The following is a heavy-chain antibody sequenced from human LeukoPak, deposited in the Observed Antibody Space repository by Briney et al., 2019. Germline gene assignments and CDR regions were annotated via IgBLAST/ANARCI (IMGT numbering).Heavy chain of an antibody. CDR1: GYTFTGYY. CDR3: ARAVLTKRVLNKPAVFDY. Sequence: ASVKVSCKASGYTFTGYYMHWVRQAPGQGLEWMGWINPNSGGTNYAQKFQGRVTMTRDTSISTAYVELSRLRSDDTAVYYCARAVLTKRVLNKPAVFDYWGQGTLVTVSS. D-gene: IGHD2-8*01. CDR2: INPNSGGT. J-gene: IGHJ4*02. V-gene: IGHV1-2*02.